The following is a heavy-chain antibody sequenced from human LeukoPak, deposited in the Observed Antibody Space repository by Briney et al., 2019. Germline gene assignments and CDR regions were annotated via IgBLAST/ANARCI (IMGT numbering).Heavy chain of an antibody. CDR1: GFTVSSNY. CDR2: IYSGGST. D-gene: IGHD6-13*01. J-gene: IGHJ5*02. Sequence: GGSLRLSCAASGFTVSSNYMSWVRQALGKGLEWVSVIYSGGSTYYADSVKGRFTISRDNSKNTLYLQMNSLRAEDTAVYYCARVVVAAAGTFDPWGQGTLVTVSS. V-gene: IGHV3-53*01. CDR3: ARVVVAAAGTFDP.